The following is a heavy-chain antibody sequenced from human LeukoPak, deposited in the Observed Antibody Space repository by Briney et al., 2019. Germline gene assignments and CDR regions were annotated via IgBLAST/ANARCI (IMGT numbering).Heavy chain of an antibody. CDR1: GFTFSSYA. D-gene: IGHD3-22*01. J-gene: IGHJ4*02. CDR2: ISGSGGST. Sequence: PGGSLRLSCAASGFTFSSYAMSWVRQAPGEGLEWVSGISGSGGSTYYADSVKGRFTISRDNSKNTLYLQMNSLRAEDTAVYYCAPTFDSSGYQNVDYWGQGTLVTVSS. CDR3: APTFDSSGYQNVDY. V-gene: IGHV3-23*01.